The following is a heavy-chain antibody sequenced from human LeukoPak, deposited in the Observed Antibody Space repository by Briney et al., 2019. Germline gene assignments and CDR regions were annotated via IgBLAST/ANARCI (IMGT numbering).Heavy chain of an antibody. V-gene: IGHV1-2*02. J-gene: IGHJ3*02. Sequence: ASVKVSCKASGYTFTSYYIHWVRQAPGQGLEWMGWINPNRGGTNYVQKFQGRVTMTRDTSISTAYMELSRLTSDDTAVYYCARGGSYTDAFDMWGQGTMVSVSS. D-gene: IGHD1-26*01. CDR2: INPNRGGT. CDR1: GYTFTSYY. CDR3: ARGGSYTDAFDM.